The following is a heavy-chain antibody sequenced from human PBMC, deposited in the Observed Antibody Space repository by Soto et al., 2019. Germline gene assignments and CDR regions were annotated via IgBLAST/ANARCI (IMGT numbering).Heavy chain of an antibody. Sequence: ASVKVSCKASGYTFTGYYMHWVRQAPGQGLEWMGWINPNSGGTNYAQKFQGRVTMTRDTSISTAYMELSRLRSDDTAVYYCVRASRGYSGYDQYYFDYWGQGTLVTVSS. J-gene: IGHJ4*02. D-gene: IGHD5-12*01. V-gene: IGHV1-2*02. CDR2: INPNSGGT. CDR3: VRASRGYSGYDQYYFDY. CDR1: GYTFTGYY.